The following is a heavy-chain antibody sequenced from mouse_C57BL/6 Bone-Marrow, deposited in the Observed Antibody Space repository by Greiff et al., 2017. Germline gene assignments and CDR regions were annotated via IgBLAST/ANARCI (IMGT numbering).Heavy chain of an antibody. V-gene: IGHV1-82*01. CDR1: GYAFSSSW. J-gene: IGHJ4*01. Sequence: QVQLKQSGPELVKPGASVKISCKASGYAFSSSWMNWVKQRPGKGLEWIGRIYPGDGDTNYNGKFKGKATLTADKSSSTAYMQLSSLTSEDSAVYFCASYGYLYAVDYWGQGTSVTVSS. D-gene: IGHD2-2*01. CDR3: ASYGYLYAVDY. CDR2: IYPGDGDT.